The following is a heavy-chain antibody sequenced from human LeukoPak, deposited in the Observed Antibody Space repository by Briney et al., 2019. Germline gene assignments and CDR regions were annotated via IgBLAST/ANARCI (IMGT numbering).Heavy chain of an antibody. J-gene: IGHJ5*02. CDR1: GGSISSYY. CDR2: IYYSGST. D-gene: IGHD6-19*01. Sequence: SETLSLTCTVSGGSISSYYWSWVRQPPGGGLGWVWDIYYSGSTNYNPSLKSRVTISVDTSKNQFSLKLSSVTAADTAVYYCARHISSSGWYDWFDPWGQGTLVTVSS. V-gene: IGHV4-59*08. CDR3: ARHISSSGWYDWFDP.